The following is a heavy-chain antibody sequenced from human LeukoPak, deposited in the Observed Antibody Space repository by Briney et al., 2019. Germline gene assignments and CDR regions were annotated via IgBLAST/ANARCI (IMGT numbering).Heavy chain of an antibody. CDR3: TISWGSLDY. Sequence: GGSLRLSCAASGFTFSNAWMSWVRQAPGKGLEWVGRIKSKTDGRTTDYAAPVKGRFTISRDDSKNTLYLQMNSLKTEDTAVYYCTISWGSLDYWGQGTLVTVSS. D-gene: IGHD3-16*01. J-gene: IGHJ4*02. CDR1: GFTFSNAW. V-gene: IGHV3-15*01. CDR2: IKSKTDGRTT.